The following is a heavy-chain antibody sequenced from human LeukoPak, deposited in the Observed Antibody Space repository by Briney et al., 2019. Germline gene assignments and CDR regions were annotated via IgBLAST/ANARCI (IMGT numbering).Heavy chain of an antibody. D-gene: IGHD1-26*01. CDR3: ARFQWELRAFDI. V-gene: IGHV4-59*12. J-gene: IGHJ3*02. CDR1: SGSIGSYY. CDR2: IYYSGST. Sequence: SETLSLTCTVSSGSIGSYYWSWIRQPPGKGLEWIGYIYYSGSTNYNPSLKSRVTISVDRSKNQFSLKLSSVTAADTAVYYCARFQWELRAFDIWGQGTMVTVSS.